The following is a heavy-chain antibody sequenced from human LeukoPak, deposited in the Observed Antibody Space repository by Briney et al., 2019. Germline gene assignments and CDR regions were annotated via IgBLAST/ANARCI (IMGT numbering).Heavy chain of an antibody. CDR2: INHSGST. CDR3: ARGRRGSSDAFDI. V-gene: IGHV4-34*01. Sequence: PSGTLSLTCAVYGGSFSGYYWSWIRQPPGKGLEWIGEINHSGSTNYNPSLKSRVTISVDTSKNQFSLKLSSVTAADTAVYYCARGRRGSSDAFDIWGQGTMVTVSS. CDR1: GGSFSGYY. J-gene: IGHJ3*02. D-gene: IGHD1-26*01.